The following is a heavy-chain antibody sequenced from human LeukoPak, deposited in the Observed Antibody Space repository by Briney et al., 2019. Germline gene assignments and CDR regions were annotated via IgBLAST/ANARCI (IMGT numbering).Heavy chain of an antibody. V-gene: IGHV1-2*02. CDR1: GYTFTGYY. CDR3: AREGVVKGTDV. Sequence: GASVKVSCKASGYTFTGYYMHWVRQAPGQGLEWMGWINPDTGGTNYAQNFQGRVTMTRDTSISTAYMELSTLRSDDTAVYYCAREGVVKGTDVWGRGTTVTVSS. CDR2: INPDTGGT. J-gene: IGHJ6*02.